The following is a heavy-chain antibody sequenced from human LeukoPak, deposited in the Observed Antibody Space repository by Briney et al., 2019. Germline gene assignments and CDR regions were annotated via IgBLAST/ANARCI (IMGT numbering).Heavy chain of an antibody. J-gene: IGHJ4*02. CDR1: GFTFSYYT. CDR2: ISGSGLNA. V-gene: IGHV3-23*01. CDR3: VKRTMAGVLERRTYYFDY. D-gene: IGHD2-2*01. Sequence: GGSLRLSCAASGFTFSYYTLNWVRQAPGKGLEWLSIISGSGLNAYYADSVKGRFTISRDNSKSTLFLQMNSLRAEDTALYYCVKRTMAGVLERRTYYFDYWGQGSLVTVSP.